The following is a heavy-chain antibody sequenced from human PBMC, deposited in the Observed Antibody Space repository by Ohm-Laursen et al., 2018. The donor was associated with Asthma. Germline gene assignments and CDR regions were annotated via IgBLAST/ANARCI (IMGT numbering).Heavy chain of an antibody. D-gene: IGHD4-17*01. CDR1: GFTFSTYA. Sequence: SQRLSCAASGFTFSTYAMNWVRQAPGQGLEWVSVISGSGGTTYYADSVEGRFTISRDNSKNTMYLQMNSLRAEDTAVYYCAKDLGTVTKGYFDYWGQGTLVTVSS. J-gene: IGHJ4*02. V-gene: IGHV3-23*01. CDR3: AKDLGTVTKGYFDY. CDR2: ISGSGGTT.